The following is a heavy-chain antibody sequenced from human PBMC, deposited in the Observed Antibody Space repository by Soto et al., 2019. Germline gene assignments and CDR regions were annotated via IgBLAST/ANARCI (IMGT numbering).Heavy chain of an antibody. CDR3: VRSGRRSGIDY. Sequence: ASVKVSCKASGYTFSSYDISWVRQASGQGLEWMGWVNPNSNETDYAQKFQGRVTMTGNTSIRTAYMELRSLRSDDTAVYYCVRSGRRSGIDYWGQGTLVPSPQ. D-gene: IGHD5-12*01. CDR2: VNPNSNET. V-gene: IGHV1-8*01. CDR1: GYTFSSYD. J-gene: IGHJ4*02.